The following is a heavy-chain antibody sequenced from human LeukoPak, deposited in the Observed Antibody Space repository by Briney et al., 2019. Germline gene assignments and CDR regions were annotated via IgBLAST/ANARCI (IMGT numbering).Heavy chain of an antibody. Sequence: ASVKVSCKASGYTFTGYYMHWARQAPGQGLEWMGWINPNSGGTNYAQKFQGRVTTTRDTSISTAYMELSRLRSDDTAVYYCARDRSPAPGRSYGRGHFDYWGQGTLVTVSS. CDR1: GYTFTGYY. J-gene: IGHJ4*02. D-gene: IGHD5-18*01. CDR3: ARDRSPAPGRSYGRGHFDY. CDR2: INPNSGGT. V-gene: IGHV1-2*02.